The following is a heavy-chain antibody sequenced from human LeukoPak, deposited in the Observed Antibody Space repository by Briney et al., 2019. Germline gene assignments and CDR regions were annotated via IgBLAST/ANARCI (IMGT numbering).Heavy chain of an antibody. CDR2: ISVEGNRSGI. V-gene: IGHV3-30*04. J-gene: IGHJ4*02. Sequence: GGSLRLSRAASKLPISRSVMHWVRQAPGKGLEWVAVISVEGNRSGIHYADAVKGRFTISRDNSKNIVYLQLGSLTVEDTAVYYCAREGGSSGFAGYFDDWGQGTLVSVSS. CDR1: KLPISRSV. D-gene: IGHD3-16*01. CDR3: AREGGSSGFAGYFDD.